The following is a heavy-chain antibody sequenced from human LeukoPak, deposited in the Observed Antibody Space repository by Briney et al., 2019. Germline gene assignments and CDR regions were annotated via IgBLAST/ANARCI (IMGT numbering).Heavy chain of an antibody. D-gene: IGHD3-10*01. J-gene: IGHJ4*02. Sequence: GGSLRLSCAASGFTFSSYAMHWVRQAPGKGLEWVAVISYDGSNKYYADSVKGRFTISRDNSKNTLYLQMNRLRAEDTAVYYCARPFMVRGVISYYFDYWGQGTLVTVSS. CDR1: GFTFSSYA. V-gene: IGHV3-30*04. CDR3: ARPFMVRGVISYYFDY. CDR2: ISYDGSNK.